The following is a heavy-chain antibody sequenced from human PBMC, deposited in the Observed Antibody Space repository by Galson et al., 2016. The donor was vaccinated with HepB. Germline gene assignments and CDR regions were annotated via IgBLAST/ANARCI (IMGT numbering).Heavy chain of an antibody. J-gene: IGHJ6*02. CDR3: TRDLADGYGLDV. CDR1: GDSISSSHW. Sequence: SETLSLTCDVSGDSISSSHWWGWVRQPPGKGLEWIGEIYHIGSTNYNPSLKSRLTLSVDKPKNHFPLNLSSVTAADTAVYYCTRDLADGYGLDVWGQGATVIVSS. CDR2: IYHIGST. V-gene: IGHV4-4*02. D-gene: IGHD5-24*01.